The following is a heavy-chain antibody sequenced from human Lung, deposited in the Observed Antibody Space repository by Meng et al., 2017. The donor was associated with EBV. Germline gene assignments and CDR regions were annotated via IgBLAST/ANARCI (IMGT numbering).Heavy chain of an antibody. CDR3: KSNCDKGH. J-gene: IGHJ4*02. D-gene: IGHD7-27*01. CDR2: IASGVGT. V-gene: IGHV3-53*01. CDR1: GVTVNNNY. Sequence: VQLVDSGGGLFPLWGSLRLSCTPYGVTVNNNYMGWVRQAPGKGLEWLSLIASGVGTYYADSVKGRFTISRDKSKNTLYLQMTSLRAEDTAVYYCKSNCDKGHWGQGTLVTVSS.